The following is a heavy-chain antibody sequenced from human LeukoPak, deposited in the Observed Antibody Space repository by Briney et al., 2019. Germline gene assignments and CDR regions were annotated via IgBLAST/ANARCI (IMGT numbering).Heavy chain of an antibody. CDR1: GGTFSSYA. CDR2: IIPIFGTA. D-gene: IGHD6-6*01. CDR3: ARGEEYSSSFSYYYYYMDV. V-gene: IGHV1-69*05. Sequence: GASVKVSCKASGGTFSSYAISWVRQAPGQGLEWMGGIIPIFGTANYAQKFQGRVTITTDESTSTAYMELSSLRSEDTAVYYCARGEEYSSSFSYYYYYMDVWGKGTTVTVSS. J-gene: IGHJ6*03.